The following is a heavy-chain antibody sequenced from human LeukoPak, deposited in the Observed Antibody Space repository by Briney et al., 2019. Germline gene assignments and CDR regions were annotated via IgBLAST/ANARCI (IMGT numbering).Heavy chain of an antibody. Sequence: GRSLRLSCAASGFTFSTYAMHWVRQAPSKGLEWVAVISYDGSSKYYADSVKGRFTISRDNSKDTLYLQMNSLKSEDTAVYYCGKDHSSSTAWDDAFDMWGQGTMVTVSS. V-gene: IGHV3-30-3*01. D-gene: IGHD2-2*01. CDR2: ISYDGSSK. CDR1: GFTFSTYA. J-gene: IGHJ3*02. CDR3: GKDHSSSTAWDDAFDM.